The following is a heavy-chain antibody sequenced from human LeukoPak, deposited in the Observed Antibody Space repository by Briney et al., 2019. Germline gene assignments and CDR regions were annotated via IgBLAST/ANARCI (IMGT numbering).Heavy chain of an antibody. CDR2: ISYDGSKQ. CDR3: GKRLTSWELEY. CDR1: GFTLSSHG. J-gene: IGHJ4*02. D-gene: IGHD1-26*01. Sequence: QSGGSLRLSCAGSGFTLSSHGMHWVRQAPGKGLEWVAAISYDGSKQYYADSVKGRFTVSRDNSKNTLYLQMNSLRAEDTAVYYCGKRLTSWELEYWGQGTLVTVSS. V-gene: IGHV3-30*18.